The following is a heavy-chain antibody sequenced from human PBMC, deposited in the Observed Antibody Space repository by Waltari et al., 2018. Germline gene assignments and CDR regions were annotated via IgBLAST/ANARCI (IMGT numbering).Heavy chain of an antibody. CDR2: IYHSGST. D-gene: IGHD2-15*01. V-gene: IGHV4-38-2*02. J-gene: IGHJ5*02. CDR3: ARLEDIGWFDP. Sequence: QVQLQESGPGLVKPSETLSLTCTVSGYSISSGYYWGWIRQPPGKGLEWIGSIYHSGSTYYNPSLKSRVTISVDTSKNQFSLKLSSVTAADTAVYYCARLEDIGWFDPWGQGTLVTVSS. CDR1: GYSISSGYY.